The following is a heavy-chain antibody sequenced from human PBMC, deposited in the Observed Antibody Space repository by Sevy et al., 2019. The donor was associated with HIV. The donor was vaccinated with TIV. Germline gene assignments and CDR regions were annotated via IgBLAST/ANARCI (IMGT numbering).Heavy chain of an antibody. D-gene: IGHD3-10*01. V-gene: IGHV3-23*01. CDR3: AKWSGPRSFDY. CDR1: GFAFSRYG. CDR2: ISGSGGST. Sequence: GGSLRLSCGASGFAFSRYGMHWVRQAPGKGLEWVSAISGSGGSTYYADSVKGRFTISRDNSKNTLYLQMNSLRAEDTAVYYCAKWSGPRSFDYWGQGTLVTVSS. J-gene: IGHJ4*02.